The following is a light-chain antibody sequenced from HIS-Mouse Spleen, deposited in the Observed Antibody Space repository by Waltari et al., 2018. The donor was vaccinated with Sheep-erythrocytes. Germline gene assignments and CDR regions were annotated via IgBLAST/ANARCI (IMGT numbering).Light chain of an antibody. CDR1: QSVSSY. J-gene: IGKJ2*01. Sequence: TQSPSSVSASVGDRATLSCRASQSVSSYLAWYQQKPGQAPRLLIYDASNRATGIPARFSGSGSGTDFTLTISSLEPEDFAVYYCQQRSNWYTFGQGTKLEIK. CDR2: DAS. V-gene: IGKV3-11*01. CDR3: QQRSNWYT.